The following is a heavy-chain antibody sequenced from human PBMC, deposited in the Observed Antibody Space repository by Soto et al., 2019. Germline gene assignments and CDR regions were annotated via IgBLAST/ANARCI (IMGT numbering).Heavy chain of an antibody. J-gene: IGHJ3*02. D-gene: IGHD4-17*01. CDR3: ARHDYGGPEGAFDI. CDR1: GGSISSYY. Sequence: QVQLQESGPGLVKPSETLSLTCTVSGGSISSYYWSWIRQPPGKGLEWIGYIYYSGSTNYNPSLRRRVTLSVDTSKNQFALQLSSVTAADTAVYYCARHDYGGPEGAFDIWGQGTMVTVSS. V-gene: IGHV4-59*01. CDR2: IYYSGST.